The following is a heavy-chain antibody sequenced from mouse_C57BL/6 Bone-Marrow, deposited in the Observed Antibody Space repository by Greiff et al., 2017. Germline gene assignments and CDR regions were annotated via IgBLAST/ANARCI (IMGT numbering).Heavy chain of an antibody. D-gene: IGHD1-1*01. V-gene: IGHV1-69*01. J-gene: IGHJ1*03. CDR3: ARDIHYGSSLLYWYFDV. CDR2: IDPSDSYT. Sequence: QVQLQQPGAELVMPGASVKLSCKASGYTFTSYWMHWVKQRPGQGLEWIGEIDPSDSYTNYNQKFKGKSTLTVDKSSSKSYMQLSSLTSEDSAVYYCARDIHYGSSLLYWYFDVWGTGTTVTVSS. CDR1: GYTFTSYW.